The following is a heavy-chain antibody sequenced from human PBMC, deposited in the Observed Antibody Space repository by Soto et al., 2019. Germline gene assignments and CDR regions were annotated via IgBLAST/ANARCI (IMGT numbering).Heavy chain of an antibody. J-gene: IGHJ4*02. D-gene: IGHD1-26*01. CDR3: ARDDEHGSNCELAY. CDR1: GFNFNTYF. CDR2: IFPNGRDK. V-gene: IGHV3-30*13. Sequence: QVQLVQSGGGVVQPGRSLRLSCAASGFNFNTYFMHWVRQAPGKGLEWVAMIFPNGRDKEYADSVKGRFTISRDNSNIRMYLQMDSLRPEDTAVYYCARDDEHGSNCELAYWGQGALVTVSS.